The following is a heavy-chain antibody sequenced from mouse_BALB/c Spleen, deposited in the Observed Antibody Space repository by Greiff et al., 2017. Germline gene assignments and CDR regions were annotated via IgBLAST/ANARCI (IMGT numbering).Heavy chain of an antibody. J-gene: IGHJ4*01. CDR1: GYTFTSYW. D-gene: IGHD2-3*01. Sequence: QVQLQQSGAELAKPGASVKMSCKASGYTFTSYWMHWVKQRPGQGLEWIGYINPSTGYTEYNQKFKDKATLTADKSSSTAYMQLSSLTSEDSAVYYCARSTIYDGPHYYAMDYWGQGTTVTVSS. V-gene: IGHV1-7*01. CDR2: INPSTGYT. CDR3: ARSTIYDGPHYYAMDY.